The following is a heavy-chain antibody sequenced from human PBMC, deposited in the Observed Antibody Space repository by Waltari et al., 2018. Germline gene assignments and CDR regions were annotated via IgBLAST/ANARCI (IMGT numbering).Heavy chain of an antibody. Sequence: EVQLVESGGGLVQPGGSLRLSCAASGFTFSSYWMPWVRQAPGKGLVWFSRIDRDGSSTSYADAENGRSTISRDNAKNTLYLQMNSLRAEDTAVYYCARVGSYYPDYWGQGTLVTVSS. CDR1: GFTFSSYW. J-gene: IGHJ4*02. CDR2: IDRDGSST. D-gene: IGHD1-26*01. V-gene: IGHV3-74*01. CDR3: ARVGSYYPDY.